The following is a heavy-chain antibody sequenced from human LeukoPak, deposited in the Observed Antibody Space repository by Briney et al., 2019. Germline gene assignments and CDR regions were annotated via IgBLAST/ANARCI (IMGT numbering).Heavy chain of an antibody. CDR2: INPNSGGT. V-gene: IGHV1-2*02. CDR1: GYTFTGYY. CDR3: ARDVGILTGYDY. Sequence: ASVKVSCKASGYTFTGYYMHWVRQAPGQGLEWMGWINPNSGGTNYAQKFQGRVTMTRDTSVSTAYMELSRLRSDDTAVYYCARDVGILTGYDYWGQGTLVTVSS. J-gene: IGHJ4*02. D-gene: IGHD3-9*01.